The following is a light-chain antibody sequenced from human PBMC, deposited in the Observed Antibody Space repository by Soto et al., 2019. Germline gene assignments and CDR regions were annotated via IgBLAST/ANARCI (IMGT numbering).Light chain of an antibody. CDR2: DVS. Sequence: QSALTQPASVSGSPGQSITISCTGTSSDVGGYNYVSWYQQHPGKAPTLMIYDVSNRPSGVSNRFSGSKSGNTASLTISGLQAEDEADYYCSSYTSSSTVVVFGGGTKLTVL. CDR1: SSDVGGYNY. CDR3: SSYTSSSTVVV. J-gene: IGLJ2*01. V-gene: IGLV2-14*01.